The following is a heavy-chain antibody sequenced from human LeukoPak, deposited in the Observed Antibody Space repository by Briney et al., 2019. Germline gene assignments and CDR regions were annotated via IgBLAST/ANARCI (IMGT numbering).Heavy chain of an antibody. Sequence: ASVKVSCKASGYTFTGYHMYWVRRAPGQGLEWMRWINPSSGGTRYAQKFQGRVTMTRDTSISTAYMELSRLTSDDTAVYYCARVLTPTVVTSNFDYWGQGTLVTVSS. V-gene: IGHV1-2*02. J-gene: IGHJ4*02. CDR3: ARVLTPTVVTSNFDY. D-gene: IGHD4-23*01. CDR1: GYTFTGYH. CDR2: INPSSGGT.